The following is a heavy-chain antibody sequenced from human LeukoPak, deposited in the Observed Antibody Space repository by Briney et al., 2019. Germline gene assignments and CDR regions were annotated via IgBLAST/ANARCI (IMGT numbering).Heavy chain of an antibody. V-gene: IGHV3-74*01. D-gene: IGHD3-10*01. CDR3: ASSGLLWFGELSYFDY. J-gene: IGHJ4*02. CDR1: GFTFSSYW. CDR2: INSDGSST. Sequence: PGGSLRLSCAASGFTFSSYWMHWVRQAPGKGLVWVSRINSDGSSTSYADSVKGRFTISRDNAKNTLYLQMNSLRAEDTAVYYCASSGLLWFGELSYFDYWGQGTLVTFSS.